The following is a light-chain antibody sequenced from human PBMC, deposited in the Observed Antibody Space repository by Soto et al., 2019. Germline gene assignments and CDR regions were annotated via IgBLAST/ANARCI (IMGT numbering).Light chain of an antibody. CDR3: QQTYSTPPLT. J-gene: IGKJ4*01. CDR1: QSITTY. V-gene: IGKV1-39*01. CDR2: VAS. Sequence: DIQMTQSPSSLSASVGDRVTITCRASQSITTYLNWYQQKPGKAPKLLIYVASSLQSGVPSRFSGNGSGTDFPLTISSLQPEDFATYFCQQTYSTPPLTFGGGTKVEIK.